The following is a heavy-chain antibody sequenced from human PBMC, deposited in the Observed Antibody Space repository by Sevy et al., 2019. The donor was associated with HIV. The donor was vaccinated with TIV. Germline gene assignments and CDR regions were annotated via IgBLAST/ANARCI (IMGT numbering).Heavy chain of an antibody. CDR3: AREIAAAGTVGGDV. D-gene: IGHD6-13*01. Sequence: ASVKVSCKASGYTFTSYAMNWARQAPGQGLEWMGWINTNTGNPTYAQGFTGRFVFSLDTSVSTAYLQISSLKAEDTAVYYCAREIAAAGTVGGDVWGQGTKVTVSS. V-gene: IGHV7-4-1*02. J-gene: IGHJ6*02. CDR1: GYTFTSYA. CDR2: INTNTGNP.